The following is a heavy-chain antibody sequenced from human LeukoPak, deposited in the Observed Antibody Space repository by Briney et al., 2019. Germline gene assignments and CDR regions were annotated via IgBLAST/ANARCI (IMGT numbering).Heavy chain of an antibody. Sequence: GESLKISCKGSGYSFTSYWIGWVRQMPGKGLERMGIIYPGDSDTRYSPSFQGQVTISADKSISTAYLQWSSLKASDTAMYYCARRTFYDSSGYYYFDYWAREPWSPSPQ. CDR3: ARRTFYDSSGYYYFDY. CDR2: IYPGDSDT. V-gene: IGHV5-51*01. CDR1: GYSFTSYW. D-gene: IGHD3-22*01. J-gene: IGHJ4*02.